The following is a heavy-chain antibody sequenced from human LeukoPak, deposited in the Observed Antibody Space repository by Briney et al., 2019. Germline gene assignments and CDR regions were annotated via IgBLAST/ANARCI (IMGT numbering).Heavy chain of an antibody. V-gene: IGHV3-20*04. CDR1: GFTFEDYA. Sequence: GGSLRLSCAASGFTFEDYAMAWVRQAPGKGLEWVSTINWNDDSIGYADSVKGRFTVSRDDAKNSLYLQMNSLRAEDTALSYCVRENEDSYLTPFDYWGQGTLVTVSS. CDR3: VRENEDSYLTPFDY. J-gene: IGHJ4*02. CDR2: INWNDDSI. D-gene: IGHD1-1*01.